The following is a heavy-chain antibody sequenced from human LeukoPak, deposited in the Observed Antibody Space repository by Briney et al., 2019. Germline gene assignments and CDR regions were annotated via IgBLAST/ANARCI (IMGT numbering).Heavy chain of an antibody. V-gene: IGHV3-21*01. Sequence: GGSLRLSCSTSGFTFSNYGMHWVRQAPGKGLEWVSGISGSGHRTYYADSVKGRFTISRDNAKNSMYLQMYSLRAEDTAVYYCARGHFDSSGTFDYWGQGTLVTVSS. CDR3: ARGHFDSSGTFDY. CDR2: ISGSGHRT. CDR1: GFTFSNYG. J-gene: IGHJ4*02. D-gene: IGHD3-22*01.